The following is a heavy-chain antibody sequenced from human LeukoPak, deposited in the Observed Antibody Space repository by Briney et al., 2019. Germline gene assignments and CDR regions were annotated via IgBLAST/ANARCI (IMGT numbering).Heavy chain of an antibody. J-gene: IGHJ4*02. V-gene: IGHV3-21*01. CDR1: GFTFSSYS. CDR3: ARDGVATFDY. D-gene: IGHD5-12*01. CDR2: ISSSSSYI. Sequence: PGGSLRLPCAASGFTFSSYSMNWVRQAPGKGLEWVSSISSSSSYIYYADSVKGRFTISRDNAKNSLYPQMNSLRAEDTAVYYCARDGVATFDYWGQGTLVTVSS.